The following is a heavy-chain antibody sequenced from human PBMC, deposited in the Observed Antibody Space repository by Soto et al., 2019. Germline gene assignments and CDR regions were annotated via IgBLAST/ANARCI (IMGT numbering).Heavy chain of an antibody. V-gene: IGHV4-59*08. J-gene: IGHJ6*02. CDR1: GGSISSYY. Sequence: PSETLSLTCTVSGGSISSYYWSWIRQPPGKGLEWIGYIYYSGSTNYDPSLKSRVTISVDTSKNQFSLKLSSVTAADTAVYYCARHGDSSGWYSNYYYYYGMDVWGQGTTVTVSS. D-gene: IGHD6-19*01. CDR3: ARHGDSSGWYSNYYYYYGMDV. CDR2: IYYSGST.